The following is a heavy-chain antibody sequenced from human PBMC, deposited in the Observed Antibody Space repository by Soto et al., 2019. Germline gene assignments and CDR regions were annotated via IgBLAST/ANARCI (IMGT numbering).Heavy chain of an antibody. V-gene: IGHV1-3*01. CDR1: GYTFTSYG. Sequence: ASVKVSCKASGYTFTSYGIHWVRQAPGQRLEWMGWINAANGDTKYSPKFQGRVTITRDTSASTAYMELSSLRSEDTAVYYCVRRHVSTTGIDWFDPWGQGTLVTVSS. CDR2: INAANGDT. J-gene: IGHJ5*02. CDR3: VRRHVSTTGIDWFDP. D-gene: IGHD1-1*01.